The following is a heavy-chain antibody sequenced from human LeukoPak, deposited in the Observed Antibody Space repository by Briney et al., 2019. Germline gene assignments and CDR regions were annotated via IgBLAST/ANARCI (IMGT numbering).Heavy chain of an antibody. CDR1: GGSFSGYY. Sequence: SETLSLTCAVYGGSFSGYYWSWIRPPPGKGLEWIGEINHSGSTNYNPSLKSRVTISVDTSKNQFSLKLSSVTAADTAVYYCARGPRPIVGATTDFDYWGQGTLVTVSS. J-gene: IGHJ4*02. V-gene: IGHV4-34*01. CDR2: INHSGST. CDR3: ARGPRPIVGATTDFDY. D-gene: IGHD1-26*01.